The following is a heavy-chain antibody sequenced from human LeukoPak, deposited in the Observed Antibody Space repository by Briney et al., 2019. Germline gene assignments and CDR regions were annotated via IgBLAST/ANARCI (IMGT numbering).Heavy chain of an antibody. J-gene: IGHJ3*02. CDR3: ARDRKVFDAFDI. V-gene: IGHV1-2*02. D-gene: IGHD3-10*01. CDR1: GYTFTGYY. CDR2: INPNSGGT. Sequence: ASVKVSCKASGYTFTGYYMHWVRQAPGQGLEWMGWINPNSGGTNHAQKFQGRVTMTRDTSISTAYMDLNRLTSDDTAVYYCARDRKVFDAFDIWGQGTMVTVSS.